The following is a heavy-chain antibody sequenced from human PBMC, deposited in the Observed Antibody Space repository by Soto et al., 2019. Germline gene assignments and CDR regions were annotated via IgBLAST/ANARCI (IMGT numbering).Heavy chain of an antibody. D-gene: IGHD2-15*01. J-gene: IGHJ4*02. CDR1: GDTFSTYT. CDR3: ARDLGVALATLTLDS. V-gene: IGHV1-69*05. CDR2: IIPRSATS. Sequence: SVKVSCKASGDTFSTYTITWMRQAPGQGLEWMGGIIPRSATSKYALKGRFTISRDDAKNSLYLHMNSLRVEDTGVYYCARDLGVALATLTLDSWGQGTLVTVSS.